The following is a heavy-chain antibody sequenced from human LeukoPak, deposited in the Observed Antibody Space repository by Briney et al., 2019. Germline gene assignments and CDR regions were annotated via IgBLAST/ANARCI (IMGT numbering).Heavy chain of an antibody. CDR3: AREHYDSSGYYYFDY. J-gene: IGHJ4*02. D-gene: IGHD3-22*01. V-gene: IGHV3-33*01. CDR1: GFPFSSYG. CDR2: IWYDGSNK. Sequence: GGSLRLSCAASGFPFSSYGMHWVRQAPGKGLEWVAVIWYDGSNKYYADSVKGRFTISRDNSNNTLYLQMNSLRAEDTAVYFCAREHYDSSGYYYFDYWGQGTLVTVSS.